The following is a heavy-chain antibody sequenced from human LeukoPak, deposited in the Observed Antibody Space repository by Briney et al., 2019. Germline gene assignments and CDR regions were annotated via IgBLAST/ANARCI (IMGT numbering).Heavy chain of an antibody. Sequence: PGGSLRLSCAASGFTFSSYALHWVRQAPGKGLEWVAAISFDETNTYYAASVKGRFTISRDNAKNSLYLQMNSLRAEDTAVYYCARDMPFGGYWGQGTLVTVSS. V-gene: IGHV3-30*04. J-gene: IGHJ4*02. CDR3: ARDMPFGGY. D-gene: IGHD3-16*01. CDR1: GFTFSSYA. CDR2: ISFDETNT.